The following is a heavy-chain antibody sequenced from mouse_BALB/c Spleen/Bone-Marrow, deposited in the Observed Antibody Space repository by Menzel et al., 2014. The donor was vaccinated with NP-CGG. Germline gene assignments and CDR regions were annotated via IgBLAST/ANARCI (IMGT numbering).Heavy chain of an antibody. Sequence: QVQLQQSGAELVRPGSSVKISCESSGYLFSTYWINWVKQRPGQGLEWIGQIYPGDGDTDYNGKFKDKATLTADKSSNPAYMQLISLTSEDSAVYFCARGGISVDYWGQGTTLTVSS. CDR3: ARGGISVDY. CDR1: GYLFSTYW. J-gene: IGHJ2*01. CDR2: IYPGDGDT. V-gene: IGHV1-80*01.